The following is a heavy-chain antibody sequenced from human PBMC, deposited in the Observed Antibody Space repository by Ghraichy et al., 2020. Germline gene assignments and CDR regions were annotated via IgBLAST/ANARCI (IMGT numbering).Heavy chain of an antibody. CDR1: GFTFSSYS. CDR3: ARGSKVVRFYYYDGMDV. D-gene: IGHD4-23*01. J-gene: IGHJ6*02. Sequence: GGSLTLSCVGSGFTFSSYSMNWVRQSPGKGLEWVSYITSSSRSKFYADSVKGRFTISRDNAQNSLSLQMNSLRDEDTAVYYCARGSKVVRFYYYDGMDVWGQGTTVTVSS. CDR2: ITSSSRSK. V-gene: IGHV3-48*02.